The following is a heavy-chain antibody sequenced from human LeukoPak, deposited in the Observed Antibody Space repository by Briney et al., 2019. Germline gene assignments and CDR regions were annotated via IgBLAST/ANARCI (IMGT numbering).Heavy chain of an antibody. D-gene: IGHD6-19*01. J-gene: IGHJ3*02. CDR1: GFTFSSYA. Sequence: PGGSLRLSCAASGFTFSSYAMNWVRQSPGKGLEWVSAISGSGGSTYYADSVKGRFTISRDNSKNTLYLQMNSVRAEDTAVYYCASPSSGQSFDIWGQGTMVTVSS. CDR2: ISGSGGST. CDR3: ASPSSGQSFDI. V-gene: IGHV3-23*01.